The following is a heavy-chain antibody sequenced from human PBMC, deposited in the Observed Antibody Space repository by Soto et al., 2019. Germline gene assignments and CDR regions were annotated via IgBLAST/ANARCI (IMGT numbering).Heavy chain of an antibody. D-gene: IGHD4-17*01. CDR3: AKRYVRYGDYPYYYYYMDV. J-gene: IGHJ6*03. CDR1: GFXFSSYG. Sequence: GGSLXLSCAASGFXFSSYGMHWVRQAPGKGLEWVAVIWYDGSNKYYADSVKGRFTISRDNSKNTLYLQMNSLRAEDTAVYYCAKRYVRYGDYPYYYYYMDVWGKGTTVTVSS. V-gene: IGHV3-33*06. CDR2: IWYDGSNK.